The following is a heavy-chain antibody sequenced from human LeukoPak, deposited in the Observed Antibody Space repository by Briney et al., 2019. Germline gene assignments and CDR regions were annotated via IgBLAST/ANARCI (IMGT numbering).Heavy chain of an antibody. D-gene: IGHD4-17*01. CDR3: ANGRVYGDYLFDY. CDR1: GFTFSSYA. J-gene: IGHJ4*02. V-gene: IGHV3-23*01. CDR2: ISGSGGST. Sequence: PGGSLRLSCAASGFTFSSYAMSWVRQAPGKGLEWVSAISGSGGSTYYADSVKGRFTISRDNSKNTLYLQMNSLRAEDTAVYYCANGRVYGDYLFDYWGQGTLVTVSS.